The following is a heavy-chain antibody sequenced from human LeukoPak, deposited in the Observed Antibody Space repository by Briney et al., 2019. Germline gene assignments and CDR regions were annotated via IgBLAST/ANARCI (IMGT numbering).Heavy chain of an antibody. CDR2: MNPNSGNT. CDR1: GYTFTSYD. D-gene: IGHD6-13*01. Sequence: GASVKVSCKASGYTFTSYDINWVRQATGQGLEWMGWMNPNSGNTGYAQKFQGRVTMTRNTSISTAYMELSSLRSEDTAVYYCARRGSGYSSSWYWGEYYFDYWGQGTLVTVSS. CDR3: ARRGSGYSSSWYWGEYYFDY. V-gene: IGHV1-8*01. J-gene: IGHJ4*02.